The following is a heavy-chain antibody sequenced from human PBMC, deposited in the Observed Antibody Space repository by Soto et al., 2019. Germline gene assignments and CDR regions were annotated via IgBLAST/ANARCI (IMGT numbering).Heavy chain of an antibody. V-gene: IGHV1-69*01. CDR2: IIPIFGTA. CDR1: GGTFSSYA. J-gene: IGHJ6*02. CDR3: ARGFYYVFGSSAKYYYYGMDV. D-gene: IGHD2-2*01. Sequence: QVQLVQSGAEVKKPGSSVKVSCKASGGTFSSYAISWVRQAPGQGLEWMGGIIPIFGTANYAQKFQGIVTMTADESTSTAYMELSSLRSEDTAVYYCARGFYYVFGSSAKYYYYGMDVWCQGTTVTVSS.